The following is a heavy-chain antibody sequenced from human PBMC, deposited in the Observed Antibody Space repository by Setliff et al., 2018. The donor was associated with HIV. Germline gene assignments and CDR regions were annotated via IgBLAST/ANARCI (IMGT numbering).Heavy chain of an antibody. V-gene: IGHV4-4*09. CDR1: GGSISSHY. D-gene: IGHD2-21*02. Sequence: SETLSLTCAVSGGSISSHYWSWIRQPPGKGLEWIGYIYTSGSTNYNPSLKSRVTRSLDTAKNQFSLKLTSVTAADPAVYYCARLSGDYYYFDYWGQGTLVTVSS. CDR2: IYTSGST. J-gene: IGHJ4*02. CDR3: ARLSGDYYYFDY.